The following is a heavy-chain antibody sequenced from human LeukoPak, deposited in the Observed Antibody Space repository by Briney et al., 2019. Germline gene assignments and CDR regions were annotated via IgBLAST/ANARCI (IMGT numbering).Heavy chain of an antibody. CDR1: GGSISSGGYY. J-gene: IGHJ6*02. D-gene: IGHD3-10*01. CDR2: IYYSGST. CDR3: ARWWFGNYYYYYGMGV. Sequence: SETLSLTCTVSGGSISSGGYYWSWIRQHPGKGLEWIGYIYYSGSTYYNPSLKSRVTISVDTSKNQFSLKLSSVTAADTAVYYCARWWFGNYYYYYGMGVWGQGTTVTVSS. V-gene: IGHV4-31*03.